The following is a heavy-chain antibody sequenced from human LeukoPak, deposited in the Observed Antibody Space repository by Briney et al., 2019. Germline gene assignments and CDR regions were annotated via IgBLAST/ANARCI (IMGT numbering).Heavy chain of an antibody. D-gene: IGHD6-19*01. CDR2: IYTSGST. Sequence: SETLSLTCTVSGGSISSYYWSWIRQPAGKGLEWIGRIYTSGSTNYNPSLKSRVTMSVDTSKNQFSLKLSPVTAADTAVYYCAREKSIAVAVKHGWFDPWGQGTLVTVSS. V-gene: IGHV4-4*07. CDR1: GGSISSYY. J-gene: IGHJ5*02. CDR3: AREKSIAVAVKHGWFDP.